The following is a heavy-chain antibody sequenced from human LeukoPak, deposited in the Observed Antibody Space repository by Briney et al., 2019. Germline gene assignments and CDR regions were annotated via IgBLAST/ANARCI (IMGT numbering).Heavy chain of an antibody. CDR2: ITGDGRAT. J-gene: IGHJ4*02. Sequence: GGSLRLSCAASGLTFRDFSMHWVRQAPGKGLEWVSLITGDGRATHYADSVKGRFTISRDNSKNSLYLQMSGLRVEDTAFYYCAKGNNTFSYPFDYWGQGILVTVSS. D-gene: IGHD2/OR15-2a*01. V-gene: IGHV3-43*02. CDR3: AKGNNTFSYPFDY. CDR1: GLTFRDFS.